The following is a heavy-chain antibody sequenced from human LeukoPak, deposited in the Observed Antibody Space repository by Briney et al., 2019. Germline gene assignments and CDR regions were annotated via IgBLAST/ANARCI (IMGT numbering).Heavy chain of an antibody. CDR2: INSDGSSA. Sequence: PGGSLRLSCAASGFTFSSYWMHWVRQAPGKGLVWVSRINSDGSSASYADSVKGRFTISRDNAKNTLYLQMNSLRAEDTAVHYCAGSYYDFWSGYSDYWGQGTLVTVSS. CDR1: GFTFSSYW. V-gene: IGHV3-74*01. CDR3: AGSYYDFWSGYSDY. D-gene: IGHD3-3*01. J-gene: IGHJ4*02.